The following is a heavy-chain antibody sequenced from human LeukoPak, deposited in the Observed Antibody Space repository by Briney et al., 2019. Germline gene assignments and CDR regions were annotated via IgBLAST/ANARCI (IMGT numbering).Heavy chain of an antibody. CDR3: ARHGFMAGGSSWTGYYYYYGMDV. V-gene: IGHV4-59*08. Sequence: SETLSLTCTVSGGSISSYYWSWIRQPPGKGLEWIGYIYYSGSTNYNPSLKSRVTISVDTSKNQFSLKLSSVTAADTAVYYCARHGFMAGGSSWTGYYYYYGMDVWGQGTTVTVSS. CDR2: IYYSGST. D-gene: IGHD2-15*01. J-gene: IGHJ6*02. CDR1: GGSISSYY.